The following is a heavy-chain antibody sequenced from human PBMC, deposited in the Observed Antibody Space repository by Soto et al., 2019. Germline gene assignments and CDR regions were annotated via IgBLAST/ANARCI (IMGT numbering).Heavy chain of an antibody. CDR2: TYYRSKWYN. CDR1: GDSVSSNSAA. CDR3: ARDPAAAGYNWFDP. D-gene: IGHD6-13*01. Sequence: PSQTLSLTCAISGDSVSSNSAAWNWIRQSPSRGLEWLGRTYYRSKWYNDYAVSVKSRITINPDTSKNQFSLQLNSVTPEDTSVYYCARDPAAAGYNWFDPWGQGTLVTVSS. V-gene: IGHV6-1*01. J-gene: IGHJ5*02.